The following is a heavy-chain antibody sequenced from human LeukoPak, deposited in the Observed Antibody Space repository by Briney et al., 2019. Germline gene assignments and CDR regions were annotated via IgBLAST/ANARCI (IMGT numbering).Heavy chain of an antibody. Sequence: PSETLSLTCTVSGGSISSYYWSWIRQPPGKGLEWIGEINHSGSTNYNPSLKSRVTISVDTSKNQFSLKLSSVTAADTAVYYCARGRPLLWFGNTMGFDYWGQGTLVTVSS. CDR1: GGSISSYY. CDR3: ARGRPLLWFGNTMGFDY. J-gene: IGHJ4*02. CDR2: INHSGST. V-gene: IGHV4-34*01. D-gene: IGHD3-10*01.